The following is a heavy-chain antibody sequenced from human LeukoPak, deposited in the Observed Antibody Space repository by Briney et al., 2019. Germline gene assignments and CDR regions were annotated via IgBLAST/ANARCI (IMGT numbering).Heavy chain of an antibody. D-gene: IGHD5-18*01. V-gene: IGHV3-64*01. Sequence: PGGCLRLSCAASGFMFSNYDMHWVRQAPGKGLEYVSHISADGGSTYYAISVKGRFTISRDNSKNTLYLQMGSLRAEDMAVYYCAGGRGYIYGSDYWGQGTLVTVSS. CDR1: GFMFSNYD. CDR3: AGGRGYIYGSDY. J-gene: IGHJ4*02. CDR2: ISADGGST.